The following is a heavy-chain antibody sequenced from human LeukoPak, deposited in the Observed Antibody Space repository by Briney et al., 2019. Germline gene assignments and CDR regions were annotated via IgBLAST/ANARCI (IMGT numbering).Heavy chain of an antibody. CDR2: IYTGDSDI. Sequence: GGSLQISCKGAGDSFTRYWIGWVRRLPGKDRVWMGIIYTGDSDIRYSPSFEGQVTISADKSISTAYLQWSSLKASDTAMYYCARLPDTAMVFDYWGQGTLVTVSS. CDR3: ARLPDTAMVFDY. D-gene: IGHD5-18*01. CDR1: GDSFTRYW. V-gene: IGHV5-51*01. J-gene: IGHJ4*02.